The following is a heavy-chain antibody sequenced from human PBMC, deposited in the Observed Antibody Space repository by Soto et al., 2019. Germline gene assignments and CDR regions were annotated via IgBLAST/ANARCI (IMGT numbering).Heavy chain of an antibody. Sequence: ASVKVSCKASGYTFTSYYMHWVRQAPGQGLEWMGIINPSGGSTSYAQKFQGRVTMTRDTSTSTVYMELSSLRSEDTAVYYCARRDIHSYGYYYGMDVWGQGTTVTVSS. CDR2: INPSGGST. CDR1: GYTFTSYY. D-gene: IGHD5-18*01. V-gene: IGHV1-46*01. J-gene: IGHJ6*02. CDR3: ARRDIHSYGYYYGMDV.